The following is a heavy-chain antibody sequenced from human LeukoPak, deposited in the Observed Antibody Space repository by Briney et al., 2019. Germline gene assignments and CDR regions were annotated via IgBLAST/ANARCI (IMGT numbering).Heavy chain of an antibody. Sequence: GGSLRLSCAASGFTFSSYAMSWVRQAPGKGLEWVSAISGSGGSTYYADSVKGRFTISRDNSKNTLYLQMNSLRAEDTAVYYCAKDQEVVVITSDPPPLDYWGQGTLVTVSS. CDR2: ISGSGGST. CDR3: AKDQEVVVITSDPPPLDY. J-gene: IGHJ4*02. D-gene: IGHD3-22*01. V-gene: IGHV3-23*01. CDR1: GFTFSSYA.